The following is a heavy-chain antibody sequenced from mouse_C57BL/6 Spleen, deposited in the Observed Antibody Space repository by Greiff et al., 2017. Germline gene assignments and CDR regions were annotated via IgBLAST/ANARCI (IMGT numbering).Heavy chain of an antibody. D-gene: IGHD2-10*02. Sequence: VQLQQSGPELVKPGASVKISCKASGYTFTDYYMNWVKQSHGKSLEWIGDINPNNGGTSYNQKFKGKATLTVDKSYSTAYMELRSLTSEDSAVYYCALGGTSYAMDYWGQGTSVTVSS. V-gene: IGHV1-26*01. CDR2: INPNNGGT. J-gene: IGHJ4*01. CDR3: ALGGTSYAMDY. CDR1: GYTFTDYY.